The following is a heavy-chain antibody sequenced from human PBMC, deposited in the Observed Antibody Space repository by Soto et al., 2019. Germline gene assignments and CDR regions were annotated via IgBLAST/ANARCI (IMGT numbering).Heavy chain of an antibody. J-gene: IGHJ4*02. CDR1: GYSFTDNS. Sequence: GASVKVSCKASGYSFTDNSMHWVRQAPGQRLEWMGWINAGNGNTKYSQKYQGRVTITRDTSASTDYMELSSLKSEDTAVYYCARTIFGVVNYWGQGTLVTVSS. CDR2: INAGNGNT. V-gene: IGHV1-3*01. D-gene: IGHD3-3*01. CDR3: ARTIFGVVNY.